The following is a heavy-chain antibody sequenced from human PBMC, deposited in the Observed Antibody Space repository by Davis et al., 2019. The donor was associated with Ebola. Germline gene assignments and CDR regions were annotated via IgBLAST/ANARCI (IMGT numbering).Heavy chain of an antibody. CDR2: MNPNSGNT. J-gene: IGHJ4*02. CDR1: GYTFTSYD. V-gene: IGHV1-8*01. Sequence: ASVKVSCKASGYTFTSYDINWVRQATGQGLEWMGWMNPNSGNTGYAQKFQGRITMTRNISISTAYMELSSLGSEDTAVYYCARRVGARSGFDYWGQGSLVTVSS. CDR3: ARRVGARSGFDY. D-gene: IGHD1-26*01.